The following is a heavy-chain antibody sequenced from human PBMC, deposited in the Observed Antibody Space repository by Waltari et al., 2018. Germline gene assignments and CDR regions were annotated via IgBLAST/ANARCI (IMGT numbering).Heavy chain of an antibody. V-gene: IGHV4-38-2*02. CDR3: ARRYSSASSRYYFEY. Sequence: QVQLQESGPGLLKPSETLSLNCSVSGYSISSGYYWGWIRQPPGKGLEWIGDVYQSGTTTSNPALRSRVTTSVDTSKNQFSLRLSSVTAADTAMYYCARRYSSASSRYYFEYWGQGTLVTVSS. CDR2: VYQSGTT. J-gene: IGHJ4*02. D-gene: IGHD6-25*01. CDR1: GYSISSGYY.